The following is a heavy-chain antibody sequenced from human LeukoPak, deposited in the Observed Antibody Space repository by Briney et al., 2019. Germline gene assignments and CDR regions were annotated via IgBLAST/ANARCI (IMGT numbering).Heavy chain of an antibody. CDR3: ARDLGPTGYCSSTSCYGGAFDI. CDR1: GFTFSSYS. Sequence: GGSLRLSCAASGFTFSSYSMSWVRQAPGKGLEWVSSISSSSSYIYYADSVKGRFTISRDNAKSSLYLQMNSLRAEDTAVYYCARDLGPTGYCSSTSCYGGAFDIWGQGTMVTVSS. V-gene: IGHV3-21*01. CDR2: ISSSSSYI. J-gene: IGHJ3*02. D-gene: IGHD2-2*01.